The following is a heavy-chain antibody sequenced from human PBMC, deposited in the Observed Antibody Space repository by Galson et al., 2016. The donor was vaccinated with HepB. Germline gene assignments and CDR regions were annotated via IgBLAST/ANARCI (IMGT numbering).Heavy chain of an antibody. CDR1: GFTFSHYG. J-gene: IGHJ2*01. D-gene: IGHD2-21*01. Sequence: SLRLSCAASGFTFSHYGMHWVRQAPGKGLEWVSIIFNDGSKKLYADSVQGRITISRDNSKNMFYLEMNSLRPDDTAIYYCSRGKGGEDFDLWGRGTLVSVSS. CDR2: IFNDGSKK. V-gene: IGHV3-30*04. CDR3: SRGKGGEDFDL.